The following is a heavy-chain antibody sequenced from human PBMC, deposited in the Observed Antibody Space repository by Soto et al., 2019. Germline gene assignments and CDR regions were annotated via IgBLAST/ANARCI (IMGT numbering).Heavy chain of an antibody. CDR3: AKVSRKGSAIDFDY. J-gene: IGHJ4*02. V-gene: IGHV1-8*01. CDR2: VNPNNGDT. CDR1: GYTFSNYD. D-gene: IGHD3-10*01. Sequence: QVQLVQSGAELKKPGASVKVSCKASGYTFSNYDMNWVRQATGQGPEWIGWVNPNNGDTGYEQKFQGRVTLTTDISTTPAYMELTSLRSEDTAIYYCAKVSRKGSAIDFDYWGQGTLITVSS.